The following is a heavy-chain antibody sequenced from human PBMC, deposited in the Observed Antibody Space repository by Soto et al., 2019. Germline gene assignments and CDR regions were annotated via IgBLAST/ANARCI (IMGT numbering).Heavy chain of an antibody. D-gene: IGHD3-10*01. J-gene: IGHJ6*03. Sequence: EVQLVESGGGLVQPGRSLRLSCAASGFTFDDYAMHWVRQAPGKGLEWVSGISWRSGSIGYADSVKGRFTISRDNAKNSRYLQMNSLRAEDTALYYCAKGRGYYYYMDVWGKGTTVTVSS. V-gene: IGHV3-9*01. CDR1: GFTFDDYA. CDR3: AKGRGYYYYMDV. CDR2: ISWRSGSI.